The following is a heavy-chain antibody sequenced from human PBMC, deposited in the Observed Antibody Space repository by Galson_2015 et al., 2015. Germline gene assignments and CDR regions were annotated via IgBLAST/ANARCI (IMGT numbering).Heavy chain of an antibody. Sequence: SLRLSCAASGFTVSNNYMSWVRQAPGKGLEWVSVIYSGGTTYYADSVKGRFTISRDNSKNTLYLQMRSLRAEDTAMYYCARSPLYDFWSGYHNAHFDSWGQRTLVTVSS. D-gene: IGHD3-3*01. J-gene: IGHJ4*02. V-gene: IGHV3-53*01. CDR1: GFTVSNNY. CDR2: IYSGGTT. CDR3: ARSPLYDFWSGYHNAHFDS.